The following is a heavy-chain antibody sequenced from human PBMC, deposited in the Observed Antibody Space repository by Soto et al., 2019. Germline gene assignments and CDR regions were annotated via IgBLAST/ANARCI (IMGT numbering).Heavy chain of an antibody. D-gene: IGHD3-16*01. CDR2: IIPIFGTP. V-gene: IGHV1-69*13. Sequence: SVKVSCKASGGTFSSYAISWVRQAPGQGLEWMGGIIPIFGTPNYAQKFQGRVTITADESTSTAYMELSSLRSEDTAVYYCASRPYYDYVWGSKYYFDYWGQGTLVTVSS. CDR3: ASRPYYDYVWGSKYYFDY. J-gene: IGHJ4*02. CDR1: GGTFSSYA.